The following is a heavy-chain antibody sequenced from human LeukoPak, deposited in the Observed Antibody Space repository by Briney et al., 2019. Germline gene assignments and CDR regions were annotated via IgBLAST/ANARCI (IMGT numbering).Heavy chain of an antibody. J-gene: IGHJ6*03. Sequence: SVKVSCKASGYTFTSYGISWVRQAPGQGLEWMGGIIPIFGTTNHAQKFQGRVRITADKSTSTAYMELSSLRSEDTAVYYCARPRFPYYRLSGADYQYMDVWGKGTTVTVSS. CDR3: ARPRFPYYRLSGADYQYMDV. V-gene: IGHV1-69*06. CDR2: IIPIFGTT. CDR1: GYTFTSYG. D-gene: IGHD3-10*01.